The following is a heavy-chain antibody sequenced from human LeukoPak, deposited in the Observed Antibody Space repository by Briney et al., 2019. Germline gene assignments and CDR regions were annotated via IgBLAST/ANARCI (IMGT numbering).Heavy chain of an antibody. Sequence: SETLSLTCTVSGGSISSYYWSWIRQPPGKGLEWIGYIYYSGSTNYNPSLKSRVTISVDTSKNQFSLKLSSVTAADTAVYYCARTVLRESTYYDFWSGYYTAHFDYWGQGTLVTVSS. CDR3: ARTVLRESTYYDFWSGYYTAHFDY. V-gene: IGHV4-59*01. CDR1: GGSISSYY. CDR2: IYYSGST. D-gene: IGHD3-3*01. J-gene: IGHJ4*02.